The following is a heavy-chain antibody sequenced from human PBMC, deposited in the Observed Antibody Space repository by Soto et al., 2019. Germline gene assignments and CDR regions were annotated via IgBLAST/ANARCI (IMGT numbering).Heavy chain of an antibody. CDR1: GFTFSDYY. J-gene: IGHJ3*02. CDR3: ARDGDYYDSRGYFLRDAFDI. Sequence: QVQLVESGGGLVKPGGSLRLSCAAAGFTFSDYYMSWIRQAPGKGLEWVSYISSSGDIIDYADSVKGRLTISRDNAKKSLYLQINSLRAEDTAVYYCARDGDYYDSRGYFLRDAFDIWGQGTMVTVSS. V-gene: IGHV3-11*01. D-gene: IGHD3-22*01. CDR2: ISSSGDII.